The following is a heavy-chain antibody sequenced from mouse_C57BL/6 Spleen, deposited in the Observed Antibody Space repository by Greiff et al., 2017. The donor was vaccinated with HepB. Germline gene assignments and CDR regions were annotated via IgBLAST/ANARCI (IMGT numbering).Heavy chain of an antibody. D-gene: IGHD3-2*01. V-gene: IGHV5-4*03. Sequence: EVKVVESGGGLVKPGGSLKLSCAASGFTFSSYAMSWVRQTPEKRLEWVATISDGGSYTYYPDNVKGRFTISRDNAKNNLYLQMSHLKSEDTAMYYCARTALYYFDYWGQGTTLTVSS. J-gene: IGHJ2*01. CDR2: ISDGGSYT. CDR1: GFTFSSYA. CDR3: ARTALYYFDY.